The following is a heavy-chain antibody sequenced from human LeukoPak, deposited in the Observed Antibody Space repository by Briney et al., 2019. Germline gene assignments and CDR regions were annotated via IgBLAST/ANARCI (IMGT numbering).Heavy chain of an antibody. CDR1: GGSISSGDYY. CDR3: ARDSPRLKGYFQH. V-gene: IGHV4-30-4*01. J-gene: IGHJ1*01. CDR2: IYYSGST. Sequence: PSQTLSLTCTVSGGSISSGDYYWSWTRQPPGKGLEWIGYIYYSGSTYYNPSLKSRVTISVDTSKNQFSLKLSSVTAADTAVYYCARDSPRLKGYFQHWGQGTLVTVSS.